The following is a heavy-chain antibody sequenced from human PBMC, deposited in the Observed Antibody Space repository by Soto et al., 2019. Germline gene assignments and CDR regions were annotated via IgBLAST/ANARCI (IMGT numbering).Heavy chain of an antibody. V-gene: IGHV3-23*01. CDR3: AKHGEMGYCSGGSCGFDY. CDR2: ISGSGGST. Sequence: GGSLRLSCAASGFTFRSYWVSWVRQAPGKGLEWVSAISGSGGSTYYADSVKGRFTISRDNSKNTLYLQMNSLRAEDTAVYYCAKHGEMGYCSGGSCGFDYWGQGTLVTVSS. CDR1: GFTFRSYW. D-gene: IGHD2-15*01. J-gene: IGHJ4*02.